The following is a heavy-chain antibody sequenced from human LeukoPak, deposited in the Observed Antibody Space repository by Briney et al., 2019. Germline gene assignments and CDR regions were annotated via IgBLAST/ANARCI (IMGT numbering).Heavy chain of an antibody. CDR2: ISAYNGNT. CDR3: ARDDNYYYGSGSSFFGADY. V-gene: IGHV1-18*01. J-gene: IGHJ4*02. CDR1: GYTFTSYG. Sequence: ASVKVSFKASGYTFTSYGISWVRQAPGQGLEWMGWISAYNGNTNYAQKLQGRVTMTTDTSTSTAYMELRSLRSDDTAVYYCARDDNYYYGSGSSFFGADYWGQGTLVTVSS. D-gene: IGHD3-10*01.